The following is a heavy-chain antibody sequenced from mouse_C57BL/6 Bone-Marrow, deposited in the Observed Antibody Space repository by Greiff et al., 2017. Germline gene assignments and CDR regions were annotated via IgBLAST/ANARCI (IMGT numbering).Heavy chain of an antibody. Sequence: EVQLQQSGPELVKPGASVKIPCKASGYTFTDYNMDWVKQSHGKSLEWIGDINPNNGGTIYNQKFKGKATLTVDKSSSTAYMELRSLTSEDTAVYYCARSLYDYGSSYVWFAYWGQGTLVTVSA. J-gene: IGHJ3*01. V-gene: IGHV1-18*01. CDR2: INPNNGGT. CDR3: ARSLYDYGSSYVWFAY. CDR1: GYTFTDYN. D-gene: IGHD1-1*01.